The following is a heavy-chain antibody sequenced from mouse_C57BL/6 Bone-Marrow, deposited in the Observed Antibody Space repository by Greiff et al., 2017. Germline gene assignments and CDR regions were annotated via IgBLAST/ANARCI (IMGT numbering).Heavy chain of an antibody. CDR3: ARALDGYVDF. Sequence: DVHLVESGGGLVKPGGSLKLSCAASGFTFSSYAMSWVRQTPEKRLEWVATISDGGSYTYYPDNVKGRFTISKDNAKNNMYLQMSHLKSEDTAMYYCARALDGYVDFCDQGTTLTVSS. V-gene: IGHV5-4*01. D-gene: IGHD2-3*01. CDR1: GFTFSSYA. J-gene: IGHJ2*01. CDR2: ISDGGSYT.